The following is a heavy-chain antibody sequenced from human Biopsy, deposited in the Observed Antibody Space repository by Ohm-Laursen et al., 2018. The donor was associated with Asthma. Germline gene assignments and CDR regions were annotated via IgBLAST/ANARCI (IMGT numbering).Heavy chain of an antibody. D-gene: IGHD6-13*01. CDR3: ARGQKSAGDRWFDP. CDR2: INPNSGGT. V-gene: IGHV1-2*06. J-gene: IGHJ5*02. CDR1: GYTFIGCH. Sequence: ASVKVSCKASGYTFIGCHIHWMRQAPGQGLEWMGRINPNSGGTNYAQKFQGRVTMTRDTSISTAYMEVSRLRSDDTAVYYCARGQKSAGDRWFDPWGLGTLVTVSS.